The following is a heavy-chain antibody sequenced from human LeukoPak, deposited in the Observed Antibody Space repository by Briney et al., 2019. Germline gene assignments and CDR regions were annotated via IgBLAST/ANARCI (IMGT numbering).Heavy chain of an antibody. V-gene: IGHV4-61*01. Sequence: SETLSLTCTVSAGSVSNGNYYWSWLRQPPGKALEWIGYIYYTGTTYYIPSLEGRVTISVDTSKNQFSVKLNSVTAADTDVYYCARSQNYYGSGDYWSSGTLVTVSS. CDR3: ARSQNYYGSGDY. CDR1: AGSVSNGNYY. CDR2: IYYTGTT. D-gene: IGHD3-10*01. J-gene: IGHJ4*02.